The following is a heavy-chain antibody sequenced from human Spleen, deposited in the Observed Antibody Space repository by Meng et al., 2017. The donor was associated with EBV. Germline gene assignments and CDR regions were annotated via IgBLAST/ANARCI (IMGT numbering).Heavy chain of an antibody. CDR2: VYPSGNT. D-gene: IGHD2-8*01. Sequence: QGHRREAGPGLVQPSGTLSLTCAVSGGSVSSPNWWSWVRQPPGKGLEWIGEVYPSGNTNYNPSLKSRVTISVDKSKNQFSMNLSSVTAADTAIYYCARVGSDYANFQVWGPGTLVTVSS. CDR1: GGSVSSPNW. CDR3: ARVGSDYANFQV. V-gene: IGHV4-4*02. J-gene: IGHJ1*01.